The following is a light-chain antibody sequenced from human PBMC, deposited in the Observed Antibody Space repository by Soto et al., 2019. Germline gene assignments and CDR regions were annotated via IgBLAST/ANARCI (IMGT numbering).Light chain of an antibody. CDR1: SGYSNYK. CDR3: GADHGSGSNSVV. V-gene: IGLV9-49*01. J-gene: IGLJ2*01. Sequence: QSVLTQPPSASASLGASVTLTCTLSSGYSNYKVDWYQQRPGKGPRFVMRVGTGGIVGSKGDGIPDRFSVLGSGLNRYLTIKNIQEVDESDYHCGADHGSGSNSVVFGGGTKLTVL. CDR2: VGTGGIVG.